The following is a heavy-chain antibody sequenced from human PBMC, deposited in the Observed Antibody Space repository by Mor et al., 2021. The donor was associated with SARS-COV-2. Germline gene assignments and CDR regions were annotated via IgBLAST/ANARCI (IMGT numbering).Heavy chain of an antibody. D-gene: IGHD6-13*01. Sequence: VKGRFTVSRDNSKNTLYLQLDSLRTEDTAVYYCAKSFSSWNSYPYWGQGTLVTVSS. CDR3: AKSFSSWNSYPY. J-gene: IGHJ4*02. V-gene: IGHV3-30*02.